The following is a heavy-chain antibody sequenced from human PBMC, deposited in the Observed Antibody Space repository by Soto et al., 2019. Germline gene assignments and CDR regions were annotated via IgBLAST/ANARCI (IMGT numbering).Heavy chain of an antibody. CDR3: ARMGGSDDYYYYYGMDV. J-gene: IGHJ6*02. CDR1: GFTFSTYN. D-gene: IGHD1-26*01. CDR2: INSPSSYI. Sequence: EVQLVESGGGLVKPGGSLTLSCTASGFTFSTYNMNWVRQAPGKGLEWVSSINSPSSYIYYADSVKGRVTISRDNAKNSLVLQMSSLRAEDSAVYYCARMGGSDDYYYYYGMDVWGQGTAGTVSS. V-gene: IGHV3-21*01.